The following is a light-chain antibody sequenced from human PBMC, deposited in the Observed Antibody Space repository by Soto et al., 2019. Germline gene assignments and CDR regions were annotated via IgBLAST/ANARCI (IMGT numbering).Light chain of an antibody. Sequence: EIMLTQSPGTLSLSPGERATLSCRASQSVSSNYLAWYQQKPGQAPRLLIHGASSRATGIPDRFSGSGSGTDFTLTISRLEPEDFAVYYCQQYGSSPRYTFGQGTKLEIK. CDR1: QSVSSNY. CDR2: GAS. CDR3: QQYGSSPRYT. V-gene: IGKV3-20*01. J-gene: IGKJ2*01.